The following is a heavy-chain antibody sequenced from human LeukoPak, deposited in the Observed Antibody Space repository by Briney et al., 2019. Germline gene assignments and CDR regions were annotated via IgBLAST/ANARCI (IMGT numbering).Heavy chain of an antibody. D-gene: IGHD3-3*01. Sequence: SETLSLTCTVSGGSISSSSYYWVWIRQPPGKGLEWIGSIYYSGSTYYNPSLKSRVTISVDTSKNQFSLKLSSVTAADTAVYYCARGLGTIFGVVIPNWFDPWGQGTLVTVSS. J-gene: IGHJ5*02. CDR1: GGSISSSSYY. V-gene: IGHV4-39*07. CDR2: IYYSGST. CDR3: ARGLGTIFGVVIPNWFDP.